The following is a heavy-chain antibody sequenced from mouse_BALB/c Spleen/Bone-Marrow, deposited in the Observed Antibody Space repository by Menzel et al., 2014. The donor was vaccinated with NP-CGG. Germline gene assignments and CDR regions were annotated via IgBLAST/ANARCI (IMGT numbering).Heavy chain of an antibody. CDR3: VRHRYDGYYFDY. V-gene: IGHV5-12-2*01. D-gene: IGHD2-14*01. Sequence: EVQLVESGGGLVQPGGSLKLSCAASGFTFSSYIMSWVRQTPEKRLEWVAYISNGGDNTYYPDTVKGLFIISRDNAKNTLCLQMSSLKSEDTAMYYCVRHRYDGYYFDYWGQGTTLTVSS. J-gene: IGHJ2*01. CDR1: GFTFSSYI. CDR2: ISNGGDNT.